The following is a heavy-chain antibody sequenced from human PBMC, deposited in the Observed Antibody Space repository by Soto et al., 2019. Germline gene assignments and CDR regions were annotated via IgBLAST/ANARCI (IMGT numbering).Heavy chain of an antibody. CDR1: GYTLTELS. J-gene: IGHJ4*02. D-gene: IGHD5-18*01. CDR2: FDPEDGET. V-gene: IGHV1-24*01. Sequence: ASVKVSCKVSGYTLTELSMHWVRQAPGKGLGWMGGFDPEDGETIYAQKFQGRVTMTEDTSTDTAYMELSSLRSEDTAVYYCATEGRYGYSYGYPLWVLDYWGQGTLVTVSS. CDR3: ATEGRYGYSYGYPLWVLDY.